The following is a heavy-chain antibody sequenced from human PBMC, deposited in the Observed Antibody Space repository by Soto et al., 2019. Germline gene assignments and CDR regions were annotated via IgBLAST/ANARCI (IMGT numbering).Heavy chain of an antibody. Sequence: GGSLRVSCAASGFTFSSYAMHWVRQAPGRGLEWVAFISYDANNRNYADSVKGRFTVSRDNFKNTLFLQMSSLKDEDTALYYCATAFPMGAPFYFDYWGQGTLVTVSS. CDR2: ISYDANNR. D-gene: IGHD3-16*01. V-gene: IGHV3-30*04. J-gene: IGHJ4*02. CDR3: ATAFPMGAPFYFDY. CDR1: GFTFSSYA.